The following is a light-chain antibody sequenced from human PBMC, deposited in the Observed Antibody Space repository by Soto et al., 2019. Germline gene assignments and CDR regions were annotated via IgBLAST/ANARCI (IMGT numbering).Light chain of an antibody. CDR3: QKYGSSPLT. CDR1: QSVSSDY. V-gene: IGKV3-20*01. CDR2: RAS. Sequence: EIVLTQSPGTLSLSPGERATLSCRASQSVSSDYLAWYKQKPGQTPKVLIYRASSRATGIPDRFSGSGSGTDFTLPISRLEPEDFAVYYCQKYGSSPLTFGGVTKVEIK. J-gene: IGKJ4*01.